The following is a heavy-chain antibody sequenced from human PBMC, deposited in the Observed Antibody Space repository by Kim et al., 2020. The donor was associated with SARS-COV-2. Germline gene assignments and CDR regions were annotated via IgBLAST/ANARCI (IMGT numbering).Heavy chain of an antibody. CDR3: ARRGYNFNFDY. D-gene: IGHD5-12*01. Sequence: TNYNPSLKSRVTISVDTSKNQFSLKLSSVTAADTAVYYCARRGYNFNFDYWGQGTLVTVSS. V-gene: IGHV4-59*01. CDR2: T. J-gene: IGHJ4*02.